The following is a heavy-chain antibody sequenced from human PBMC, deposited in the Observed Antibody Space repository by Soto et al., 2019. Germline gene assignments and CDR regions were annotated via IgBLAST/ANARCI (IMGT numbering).Heavy chain of an antibody. CDR2: TSSDGGNK. CDR3: AKSRDFWSGANDY. V-gene: IGHV3-30*18. Sequence: PGGSLRLSCAASGFTFSNYGMHWVRQAPGKGLEWVAVTSSDGGNKYYAASVKGRFTISRDNSKSTLYLQMNSLRTEDTAVYYCAKSRDFWSGANDYWGQGT. J-gene: IGHJ4*02. CDR1: GFTFSNYG. D-gene: IGHD3-3*01.